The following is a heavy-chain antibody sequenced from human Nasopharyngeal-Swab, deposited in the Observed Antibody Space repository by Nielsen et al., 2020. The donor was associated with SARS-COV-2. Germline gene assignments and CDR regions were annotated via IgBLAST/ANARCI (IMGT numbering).Heavy chain of an antibody. CDR2: IYYSGST. Sequence: SETLSLTCTVSGGSISSSSYYWGWIRQPPGKGLEWIGSIYYSGSTYYNPSLKSRVTISVDTSKNQFSLKLSSVTAADTAVYYCARHQLGEDQVPGWGWFDPWGQGALVTVSS. V-gene: IGHV4-39*01. CDR3: ARHQLGEDQVPGWGWFDP. J-gene: IGHJ5*02. CDR1: GGSISSSSYY. D-gene: IGHD3-16*01.